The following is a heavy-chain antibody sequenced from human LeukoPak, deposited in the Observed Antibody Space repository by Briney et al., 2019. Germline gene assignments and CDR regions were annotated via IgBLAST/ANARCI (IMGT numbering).Heavy chain of an antibody. CDR3: ATQILLCHYY. V-gene: IGHV4-39*01. Sequence: SETLSLTCTISGDSITKKNFFWGWIRQPPGKGLEWIVSMSYSGKIYYNPSLKSRVSISIDTSKNQFSLKLSSVTAADTAVYYCATQILLCHYYWGQGTLVTVSS. CDR1: GDSITKKNFF. CDR2: MSYSGKI. J-gene: IGHJ4*02. D-gene: IGHD2/OR15-2a*01.